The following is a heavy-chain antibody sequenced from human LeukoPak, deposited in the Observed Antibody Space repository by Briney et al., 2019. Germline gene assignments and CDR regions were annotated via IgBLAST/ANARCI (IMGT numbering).Heavy chain of an antibody. CDR3: AIDQDTAMDKRGYYYYYYMDV. CDR1: GYTFTSYY. CDR2: INPNSGGT. V-gene: IGHV1-2*02. D-gene: IGHD5-18*01. Sequence: GASVKVSCKASGYTFTSYYMHWVRQAPGQGLEWMGWINPNSGGTNYAQKFQGRGTMTRDTSISTAYMELSRLRSDDTAVYYCAIDQDTAMDKRGYYYYYYMDVWGSGTTVTISS. J-gene: IGHJ6*03.